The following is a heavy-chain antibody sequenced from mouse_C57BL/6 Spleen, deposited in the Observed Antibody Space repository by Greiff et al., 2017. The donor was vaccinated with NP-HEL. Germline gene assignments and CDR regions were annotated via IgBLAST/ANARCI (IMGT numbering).Heavy chain of an antibody. CDR3: AREDYYGSSYVWYFDV. J-gene: IGHJ1*03. CDR1: GYTFTSYW. CDR2: IHPNSGST. Sequence: VQLQQPGAELVKPGASVKLSCKASGYTFTSYWMHWVKQRPGQGLEWIGMIHPNSGSTNYNEKFKSKATLTVDKSSSTAYMQLSSLTSEDSAVYYCAREDYYGSSYVWYFDVWGTGTTVTVSS. D-gene: IGHD1-1*01. V-gene: IGHV1-64*01.